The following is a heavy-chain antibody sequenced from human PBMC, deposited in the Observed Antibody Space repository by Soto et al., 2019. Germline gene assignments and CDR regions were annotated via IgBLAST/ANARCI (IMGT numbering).Heavy chain of an antibody. CDR3: AKGLDTAQAIDAFDI. V-gene: IGHV3-30*18. D-gene: IGHD5-18*01. Sequence: VQLVESGGGVVQPGRSLRLSCAASGFTFSSYGMHWVRQAPGKGLEWVAVISYDGSNKYYADSVKGRFTISRDNSKNTLYLQMNSLRAEDTAVYYCAKGLDTAQAIDAFDIWGQGTMVTVSS. CDR1: GFTFSSYG. CDR2: ISYDGSNK. J-gene: IGHJ3*02.